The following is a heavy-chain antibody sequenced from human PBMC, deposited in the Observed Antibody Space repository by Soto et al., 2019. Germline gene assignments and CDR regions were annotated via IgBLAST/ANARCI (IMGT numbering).Heavy chain of an antibody. J-gene: IGHJ6*02. D-gene: IGHD3-3*01. CDR2: IYYSGST. CDR3: ARAATPSSIFGVVTLDV. Sequence: QVQLQESGPGLVKPSQTLSLTCTVSGGSINSGAYYWSWIRQHPGKGLGWIGYIYYSGSTYYNPSLKSRVTISVDTSKNQFSLKLSSVTAADTAVYYCARAATPSSIFGVVTLDVWGQGTTVTVSS. V-gene: IGHV4-31*03. CDR1: GGSINSGAYY.